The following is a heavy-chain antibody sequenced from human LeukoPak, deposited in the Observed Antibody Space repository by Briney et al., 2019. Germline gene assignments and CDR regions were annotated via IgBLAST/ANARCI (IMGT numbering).Heavy chain of an antibody. V-gene: IGHV4-4*07. CDR1: GGSISSYY. Sequence: SETLSLTCTVSGGSISSYYWSWIRQPAGKGLEWIGRIDTSGSTNYNPSLKSRVTMSVDTSKNQFSLKLSSVTAADTAVYYCARGIGVTFGGVIPFDYWGQGTLVTVSS. J-gene: IGHJ4*02. CDR3: ARGIGVTFGGVIPFDY. CDR2: IDTSGST. D-gene: IGHD3-16*01.